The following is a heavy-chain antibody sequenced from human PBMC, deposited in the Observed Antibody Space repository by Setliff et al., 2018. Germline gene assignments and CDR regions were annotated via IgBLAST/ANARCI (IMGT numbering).Heavy chain of an antibody. J-gene: IGHJ1*01. CDR2: IYPGDSDT. D-gene: IGHD4-17*01. CDR1: GYTFSDYW. V-gene: IGHV5-51*01. CDR3: ARRAVTAEYFQH. Sequence: GESLKISCRGSGYTFSDYWIGWVRQMPGKGLEWMGIIYPGDSDTRYSPSFQGQVTFSADRSISTAHLQWDSLKASDTAMYYCARRAVTAEYFQHWGHGTLVTVSS.